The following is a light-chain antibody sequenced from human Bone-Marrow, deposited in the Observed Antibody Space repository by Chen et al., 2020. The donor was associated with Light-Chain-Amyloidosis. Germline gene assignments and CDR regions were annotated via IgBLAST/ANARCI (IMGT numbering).Light chain of an antibody. CDR1: SSDVGSDNH. CDR2: EVT. CDR3: SSYTITNTLV. V-gene: IGLV2-14*01. J-gene: IGLJ1*01. Sequence: QPALPQPASVSGSPGQSTTISCTGTSSDVGSDNHVSWYQQHPDKAPKLMIYEVTNRPSWVPDRFSGSKSDNTASLAITGLQTEDEADYFCSSYTITNTLVFGSGTRVTVL.